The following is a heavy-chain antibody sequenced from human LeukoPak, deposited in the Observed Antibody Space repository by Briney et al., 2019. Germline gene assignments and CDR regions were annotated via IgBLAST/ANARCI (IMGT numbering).Heavy chain of an antibody. J-gene: IGHJ4*02. CDR3: ANENYYGSGSYPDY. Sequence: PGGSLRLSCGASGFTFSSYAISWVRQAPGKGLEWVSVISHSGGTTYYADSVKGRFTISRDNSKNTLYLQMSSLRAEDTAVYYCANENYYGSGSYPDYWGQGTLVTVSS. CDR1: GFTFSSYA. CDR2: ISHSGGTT. V-gene: IGHV3-23*01. D-gene: IGHD3-10*01.